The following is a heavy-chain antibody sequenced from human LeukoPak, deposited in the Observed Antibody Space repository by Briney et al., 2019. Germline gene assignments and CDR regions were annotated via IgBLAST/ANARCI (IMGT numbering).Heavy chain of an antibody. CDR3: ARHYQGRTYYDILTGHFANWFDP. V-gene: IGHV5-51*01. Sequence: RGESLKISCKGSGYSFTSYWIGWVRQLPGKGLEWMGIIYPGDSDTRYSPSFQGQVTISADKSISTAYLQWSSLKASDTAMYYCARHYQGRTYYDILTGHFANWFDPWGQGTLVTVSS. CDR1: GYSFTSYW. D-gene: IGHD3-9*01. CDR2: IYPGDSDT. J-gene: IGHJ5*02.